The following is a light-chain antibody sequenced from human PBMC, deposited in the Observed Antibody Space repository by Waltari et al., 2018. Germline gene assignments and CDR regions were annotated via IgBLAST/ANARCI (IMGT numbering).Light chain of an antibody. Sequence: DIQMTQSPSSLSASVGDRVTITCRASQDIRFSLVWYQQKPGKAPKLLLFAASRLESGVPSRFSGSGSGTEYTLTISSLQPEDFATHYCQQYYNTPPWTFGQGTKVEIK. CDR1: QDIRFS. J-gene: IGKJ1*01. CDR2: AAS. V-gene: IGKV1-NL1*01. CDR3: QQYYNTPPWT.